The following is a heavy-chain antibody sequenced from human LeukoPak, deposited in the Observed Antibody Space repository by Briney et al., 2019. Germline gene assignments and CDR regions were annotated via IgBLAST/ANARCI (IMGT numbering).Heavy chain of an antibody. D-gene: IGHD2-15*01. J-gene: IGHJ3*02. Sequence: ASVKVSCKASGYTFTGYYLHWVRQAPGQGLEWMGWINPNSGGTNYAQKFQGRVTMTRDTSISTAYMELSRLRSDDTAVYYCARASGVVPHDAFDIWGQGTMVTVSS. V-gene: IGHV1-2*02. CDR2: INPNSGGT. CDR1: GYTFTGYY. CDR3: ARASGVVPHDAFDI.